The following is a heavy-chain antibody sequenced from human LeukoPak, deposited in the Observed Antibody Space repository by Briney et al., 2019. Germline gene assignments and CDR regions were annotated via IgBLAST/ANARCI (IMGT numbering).Heavy chain of an antibody. D-gene: IGHD3-9*01. CDR1: GYTFTSYG. CDR2: ISAYNGNT. V-gene: IGHV1-18*01. CDR3: ARGPYDILTGYYNTNWFDP. Sequence: GASVKVSCKASGYTFTSYGISWVRQAPGQGLEWMGWISAYNGNTNYAQKLQGRVTMTTDTSTSTAYMELRSLRSDDTAVYYCARGPYDILTGYYNTNWFDPWGQGTLVTVSS. J-gene: IGHJ5*02.